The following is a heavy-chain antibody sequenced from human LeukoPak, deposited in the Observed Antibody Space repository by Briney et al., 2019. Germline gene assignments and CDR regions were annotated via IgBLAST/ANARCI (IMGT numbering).Heavy chain of an antibody. J-gene: IGHJ6*02. V-gene: IGHV4-4*07. Sequence: SETLSLTCTVSGGSISSYYWSWIRQPAGKGLEWIGRIYTSGSTNYNPSLKSRVTMSVDTSKNQFSLKLSSVTAADTAVYYCARVVRGYSGYDWADYYYGMDVWGQGTTVTVSS. CDR2: IYTSGST. CDR1: GGSISSYY. D-gene: IGHD5-12*01. CDR3: ARVVRGYSGYDWADYYYGMDV.